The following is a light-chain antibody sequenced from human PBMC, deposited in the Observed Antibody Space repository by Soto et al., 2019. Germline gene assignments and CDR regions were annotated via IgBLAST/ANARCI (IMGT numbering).Light chain of an antibody. Sequence: EIVLTQSPGTLSVSPGEGATLSCRASESLRGSHFAWYQQKPGQAPRLLLYGASSRATGIPDMFSGSGSGTDFTLTISSLETEDFAVYYCQHYSTSRGAFGRGTKVEIK. J-gene: IGKJ1*01. CDR2: GAS. CDR3: QHYSTSRGA. CDR1: ESLRGSH. V-gene: IGKV3-20*01.